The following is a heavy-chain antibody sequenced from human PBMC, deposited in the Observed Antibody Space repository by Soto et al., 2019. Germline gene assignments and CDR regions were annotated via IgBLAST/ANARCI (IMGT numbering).Heavy chain of an antibody. CDR3: ARDFYPVAYFFDF. D-gene: IGHD2-21*01. Sequence: QVQLVQSGAELKKPGASVKVSCKASGYTFTNHGISWVRQAPGQGLEWVGWVSGYNDKTKSAQKFQGSVTMTSDTSTNTAYMELRSLRSDDTAVFFCARDFYPVAYFFDFLGQGTLGTVSS. CDR1: GYTFTNHG. J-gene: IGHJ4*02. V-gene: IGHV1-18*04. CDR2: VSGYNDKT.